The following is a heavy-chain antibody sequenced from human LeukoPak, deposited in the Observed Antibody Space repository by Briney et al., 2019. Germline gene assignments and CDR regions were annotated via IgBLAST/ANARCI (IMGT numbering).Heavy chain of an antibody. CDR2: NYSGGST. D-gene: IGHD3-9*01. V-gene: IGHV3-66*01. CDR3: ALGLVTDY. CDR1: GFTVSSNF. Sequence: GGSLRLSCAASGFTVSSNFMSWVRQAPGKGLEWVSVNYSGGSTYYADSVKGRFTISRDNSKNTLYLQMNSQRVEDTAVYYCALGLVTDYWGQGTLVTVSS. J-gene: IGHJ4*02.